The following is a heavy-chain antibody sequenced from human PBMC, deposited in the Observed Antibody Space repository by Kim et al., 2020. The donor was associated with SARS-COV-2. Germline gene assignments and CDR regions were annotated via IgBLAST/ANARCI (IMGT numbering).Heavy chain of an antibody. CDR2: IIPIFGTA. D-gene: IGHD2-15*01. CDR1: GGTFSSYA. V-gene: IGHV1-69*13. Sequence: SVKVSCKASGGTFSSYAISWVRQAPGQGLEWMGGIIPIFGTANYAQKFQGRVTITADESTSTAYMELSSLRSEDTAVYYCASLSYCRGGSCYPDTWGQGTLVTVSS. CDR3: ASLSYCRGGSCYPDT. J-gene: IGHJ4*02.